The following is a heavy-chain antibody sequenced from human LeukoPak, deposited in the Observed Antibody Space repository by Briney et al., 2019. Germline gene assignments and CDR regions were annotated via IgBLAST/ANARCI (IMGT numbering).Heavy chain of an antibody. CDR3: AKDYGSWPYYLDY. CDR2: INSDGSST. D-gene: IGHD6-13*01. J-gene: IGHJ4*02. V-gene: IGHV3-74*01. CDR1: GFTFSSYW. Sequence: GGSLRLSCAASGFTFSSYWMHWVRQAPGKGLVWVSRINSDGSSTSYADSVKGRFTISRDNAKNTLYLQMNSLRAEDTAVYYCAKDYGSWPYYLDYWGQGTLVTVSS.